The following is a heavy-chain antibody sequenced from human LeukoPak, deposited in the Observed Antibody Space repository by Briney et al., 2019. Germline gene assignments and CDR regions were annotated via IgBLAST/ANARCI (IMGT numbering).Heavy chain of an antibody. CDR2: IKEDGSET. D-gene: IGHD2-8*02. Sequence: GGSLRLSCAASGFTFSNYWMSWVRQPPGKGLELVANIKEDGSETYYVDSVKGRFIISRDSAKNSLYLQMNSLRAEDTALYYCARASGGYFDYWGQGTLVTVSS. V-gene: IGHV3-7*01. J-gene: IGHJ4*02. CDR3: ARASGGYFDY. CDR1: GFTFSNYW.